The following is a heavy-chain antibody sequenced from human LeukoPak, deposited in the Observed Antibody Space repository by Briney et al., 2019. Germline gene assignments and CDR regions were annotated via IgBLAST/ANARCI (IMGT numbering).Heavy chain of an antibody. CDR2: IKADGTGK. V-gene: IGHV3-7*01. CDR3: AKDKPIDY. J-gene: IGHJ4*02. Sequence: GGSLRLSCVASGFTFSSSWMTWVRQAPGMGLERVANIKADGTGKYYVDSVRGRFSISRDNSKNTVFLQMNTLRTEDTAVYFCAKDKPIDYWGQGTLVTVSS. CDR1: GFTFSSSW. D-gene: IGHD1-14*01.